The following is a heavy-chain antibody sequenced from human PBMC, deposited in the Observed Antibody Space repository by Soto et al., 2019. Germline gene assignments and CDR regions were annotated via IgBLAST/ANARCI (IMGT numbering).Heavy chain of an antibody. CDR2: IIPIFGTA. Sequence: QVQLVQSGAEVKKPGSSVKVSCKASGGTFSSYAISWVRQAPGQGLEWMGGIIPIFGTANYAQKFQGRVTITADESTSXAXMXXSSLRSEDTAVYYCARILNYDILTRTPRYYYGMDVWGQGTTVTVSS. CDR1: GGTFSSYA. V-gene: IGHV1-69*12. CDR3: ARILNYDILTRTPRYYYGMDV. J-gene: IGHJ6*02. D-gene: IGHD3-9*01.